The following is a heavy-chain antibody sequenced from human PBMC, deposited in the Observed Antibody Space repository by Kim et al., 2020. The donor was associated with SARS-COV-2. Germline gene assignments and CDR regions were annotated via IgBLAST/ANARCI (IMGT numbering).Heavy chain of an antibody. V-gene: IGHV1-46*01. D-gene: IGHD3-9*01. CDR2: INPIGGKT. CDR1: GYIFITYH. CDR3: AREQTAGFYNY. J-gene: IGHJ4*02. Sequence: ASVKVSCKASGYIFITYHMHWVRQAPGQGLEWMGIINPIGGKTYYAEKFQGRFTVTTDTYASTVYMELSSLKSEDTAIYYCAREQTAGFYNYWGQGTLVTVSS.